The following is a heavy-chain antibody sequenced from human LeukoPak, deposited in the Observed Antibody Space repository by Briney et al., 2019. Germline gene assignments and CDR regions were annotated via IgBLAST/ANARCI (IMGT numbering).Heavy chain of an antibody. CDR1: GFTFSTYW. CDR2: IKQDGSEK. V-gene: IGHV3-7*03. CDR3: AKDRSTMIVVVIMGY. Sequence: GGSLRLSCAASGFTFSTYWMTCVRQAPGKGLEWVANIKQDGSEKYYVDSVKGRFTISRDNSKNTLYLQMNSLRAEDTAVYYCAKDRSTMIVVVIMGYWGQGTLVTVSS. J-gene: IGHJ4*02. D-gene: IGHD3-22*01.